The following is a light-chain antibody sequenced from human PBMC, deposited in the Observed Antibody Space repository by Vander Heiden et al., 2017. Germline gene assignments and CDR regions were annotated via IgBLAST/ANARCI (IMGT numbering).Light chain of an antibody. CDR3: QSADSSGTYEV. Sequence: SYELTQPPSVSGSPGQTARITCSGDALPKKYAHWYQQKPGQAPVLVIYKDSERPSGIPERFSGSSSGTTVTLTISGVQAEDEADYYCQSADSSGTYEVFGGGTKLTVL. J-gene: IGLJ3*02. V-gene: IGLV3-25*03. CDR2: KDS. CDR1: ALPKKY.